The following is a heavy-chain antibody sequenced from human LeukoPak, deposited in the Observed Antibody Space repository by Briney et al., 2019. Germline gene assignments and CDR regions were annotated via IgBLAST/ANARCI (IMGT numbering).Heavy chain of an antibody. V-gene: IGHV4-39*07. J-gene: IGHJ4*02. Sequence: SETLSLTCTVSGGSISSSSYYWGWIRQPPGKGLEWIGSIYYSGSTNYNPSLKSRVTISVDTSKNQFSLKLSSVTAADTAVYYCASGIHDYWGQGTLVTVSS. CDR1: GGSISSSSYY. CDR2: IYYSGST. CDR3: ASGIHDY.